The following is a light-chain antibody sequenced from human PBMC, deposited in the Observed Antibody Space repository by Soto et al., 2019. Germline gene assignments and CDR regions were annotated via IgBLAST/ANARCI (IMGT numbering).Light chain of an antibody. CDR1: QTIISN. CDR3: QQRKNWPPIT. Sequence: EIVMTQSPATLSVSPGERATLSCRASQTIISNLAWYQQKPGQAPRLLIYGASTRATGIPVRFSGSGSGTVFTLTIGSLEPEDSAVYYCQQRKNWPPITFGQGTKVDIK. V-gene: IGKV3-15*01. CDR2: GAS. J-gene: IGKJ1*01.